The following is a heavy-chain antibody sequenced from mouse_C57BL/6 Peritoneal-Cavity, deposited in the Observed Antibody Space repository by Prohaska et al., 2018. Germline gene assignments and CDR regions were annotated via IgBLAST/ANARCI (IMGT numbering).Heavy chain of an antibody. CDR1: GYTFTSYW. CDR3: ARGTTVVANFDY. V-gene: IGHV1-61*01. J-gene: IGHJ2*01. D-gene: IGHD1-1*01. Sequence: QVQLQQPGAELVRPGSSVKLSCKASGYTFTSYWMDWVKQRPGQGLEWIGNIYPSDSETKNKQKLKDKATLTVDKSASTAYMQLSSLTSEDSAVYYCARGTTVVANFDYWGQGTTLTVSS. CDR2: IYPSDSET.